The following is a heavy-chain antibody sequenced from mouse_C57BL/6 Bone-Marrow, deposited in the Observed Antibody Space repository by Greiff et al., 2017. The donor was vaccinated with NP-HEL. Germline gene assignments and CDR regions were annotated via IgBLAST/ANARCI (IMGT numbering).Heavy chain of an antibody. V-gene: IGHV14-2*01. CDR3: ARGEVTTPMDD. CDR1: GFNFKDYY. J-gene: IGHJ4*01. Sequence: EVKLVESGAELVKPGASVKLSCTASGFNFKDYYMHWVKQRTEQGLEWIGRIDPEDGETKYAPKFQGKATITADTSSNTAYLQLSSLTSEDTAVYYCARGEVTTPMDDWGKGTSVTVSS. D-gene: IGHD2-3*01. CDR2: IDPEDGET.